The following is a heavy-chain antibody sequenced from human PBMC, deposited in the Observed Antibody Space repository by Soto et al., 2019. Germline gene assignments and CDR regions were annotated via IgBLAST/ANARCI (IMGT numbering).Heavy chain of an antibody. CDR3: ARGNWNYLGSIWFDP. CDR2: IYYSGST. V-gene: IGHV4-59*01. Sequence: SETLSLTCTVSGGSISSYYWSWIRQPPGKGLEWIGYIYYSGSTNYNPSLRSRVTISVDTSKNQFSLKLSSVTAADTAVYYCARGNWNYLGSIWFDPWGQGTLVTVSS. CDR1: GGSISSYY. J-gene: IGHJ5*02. D-gene: IGHD1-7*01.